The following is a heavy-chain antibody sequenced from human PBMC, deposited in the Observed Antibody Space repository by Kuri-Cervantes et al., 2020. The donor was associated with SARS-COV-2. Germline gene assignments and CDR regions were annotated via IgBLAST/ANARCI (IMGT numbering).Heavy chain of an antibody. J-gene: IGHJ4*02. CDR2: IYYSGST. D-gene: IGHD6-19*01. Sequence: SETLSLTCTVSGGSISSHYWSWIRQPPGKGLEWIGYIYYSGSTNYNPPLKSRVTISVDTSKNQFSLKLSSVTAADTAVYYCARLSSGWHYYFDYWGQGTLVTVSS. V-gene: IGHV4-59*08. CDR1: GGSISSHY. CDR3: ARLSSGWHYYFDY.